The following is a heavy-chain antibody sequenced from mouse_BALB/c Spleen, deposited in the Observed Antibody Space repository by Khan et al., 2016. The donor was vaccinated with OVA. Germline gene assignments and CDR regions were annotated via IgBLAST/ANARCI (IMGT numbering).Heavy chain of an antibody. CDR1: GFTFSSFR. J-gene: IGHJ1*01. CDR3: ARSGDNFHWYFDD. D-gene: IGHD1-3*01. V-gene: IGHV5-17*02. Sequence: EVELVESGGGLVQPGGSRKLSCAASGFTFSSFRIHWVRQAPKKGLEWVAYISSGSSTIYYVDTVKGRFTISRDIPKNTLFLQMISLRSEDTAMYYSARSGDNFHWYFDDWGAGTSVTVSS. CDR2: ISSGSSTI.